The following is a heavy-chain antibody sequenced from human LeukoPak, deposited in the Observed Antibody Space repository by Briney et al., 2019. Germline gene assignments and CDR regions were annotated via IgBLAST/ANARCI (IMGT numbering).Heavy chain of an antibody. V-gene: IGHV3-23*01. D-gene: IGHD2-15*01. CDR1: GFPFSSHA. Sequence: GGSLRLSCAASGFPFSSHAMSWVRQPPGKGLEWVAAISNGKTYYADSVRGRFAISRDDSTNTVYLHMNSLRDEDTTLYHCVREAGYCAPVCVKTNWFDPWGQGTLVTVSS. J-gene: IGHJ5*02. CDR3: VREAGYCAPVCVKTNWFDP. CDR2: ISNGKT.